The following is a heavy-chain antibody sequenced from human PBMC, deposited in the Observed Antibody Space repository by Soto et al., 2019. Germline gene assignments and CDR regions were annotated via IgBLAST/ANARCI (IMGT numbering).Heavy chain of an antibody. CDR3: ARDFPTAGYGSGWYDY. J-gene: IGHJ4*02. CDR2: VNDRGNT. V-gene: IGHV4-59*01. CDR1: GGSISGFY. D-gene: IGHD6-19*01. Sequence: QVQLQESGPGLVKPSETLSLTCTVSGGSISGFYWSWIRQPPGKGLEWIGYVNDRGNTNYNPSLKSRVTISVDTSKNQFSLKLSSGTAADTAVYYRARDFPTAGYGSGWYDYWGQGTLVTVSS.